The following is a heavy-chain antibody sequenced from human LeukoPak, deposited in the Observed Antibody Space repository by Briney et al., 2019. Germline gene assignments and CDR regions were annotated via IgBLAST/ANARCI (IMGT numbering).Heavy chain of an antibody. D-gene: IGHD1-26*01. J-gene: IGHJ3*02. CDR1: GFTFSSYG. CDR3: ARYGRYRAFDI. V-gene: IGHV3-33*01. CDR2: ICYDGSNK. Sequence: GGSLRLSCAASGFTFSSYGMHWVRQAPGKGLEWVAVICYDGSNKYYADSVKGRFTISRDNAKNTIYLQMNSLRAEDTAVYYCARYGRYRAFDIWGPGTVVTVSS.